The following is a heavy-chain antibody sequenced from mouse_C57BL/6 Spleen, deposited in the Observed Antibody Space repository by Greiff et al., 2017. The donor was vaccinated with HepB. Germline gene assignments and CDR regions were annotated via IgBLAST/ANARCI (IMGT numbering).Heavy chain of an antibody. Sequence: EVQVVESGPGLVKPSQSLSLTCSVTGYSITSGYYWNWIRQFPGNKLEWMGYISYDGSNNYNPSLKNRISITRDTSKNQFFLKLNSVTTEDTATYYCARAGVEYFDYWGQGTTLTVSS. J-gene: IGHJ2*01. V-gene: IGHV3-6*01. CDR1: GYSITSGYY. D-gene: IGHD3-1*01. CDR2: ISYDGSN. CDR3: ARAGVEYFDY.